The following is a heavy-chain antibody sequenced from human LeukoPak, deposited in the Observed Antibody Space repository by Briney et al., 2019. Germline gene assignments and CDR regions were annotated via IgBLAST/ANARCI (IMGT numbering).Heavy chain of an antibody. J-gene: IGHJ3*02. Sequence: PSETLSLTCAVYGGSFSGYYWSWIRQPPGKGLEWIGEINHSGSTNYNPSLKSRVTISVDMSKNQFSLKLSSVTAADTAVYYCARAERKYGSGSYFAFDIWGQGTMVTVSS. CDR2: INHSGST. V-gene: IGHV4-34*01. D-gene: IGHD3-10*01. CDR3: ARAERKYGSGSYFAFDI. CDR1: GGSFSGYY.